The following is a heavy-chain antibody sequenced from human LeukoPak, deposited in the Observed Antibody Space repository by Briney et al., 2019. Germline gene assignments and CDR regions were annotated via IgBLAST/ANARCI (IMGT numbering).Heavy chain of an antibody. CDR2: ISGSGSVI. CDR3: ARHLYGGDY. D-gene: IGHD4-17*01. V-gene: IGHV3-48*03. J-gene: IGHJ4*02. Sequence: QPGGSLRLSCAASGFTFSSYEMNWVRQAPGKGLEWVSYISGSGSVIYYADSVKGRFTISRDNAKNSLYLQMNSLRTEDTALYYCARHLYGGDYWGQGTQVTVSS. CDR1: GFTFSSYE.